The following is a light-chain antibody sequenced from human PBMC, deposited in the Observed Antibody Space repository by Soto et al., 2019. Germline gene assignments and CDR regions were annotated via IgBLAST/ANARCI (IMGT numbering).Light chain of an antibody. CDR3: TSHAGSNNYV. J-gene: IGLJ1*01. Sequence: QSALTQPASVSGSPGQSITISCTGTSSDVGSYNYVSWYQQHPGKAPKLIISEVSKRPSGVPDRFSGSKSGNTASLTVSGLQAEDEADYYCTSHAGSNNYVFGTGTKLTVL. CDR1: SSDVGSYNY. CDR2: EVS. V-gene: IGLV2-8*01.